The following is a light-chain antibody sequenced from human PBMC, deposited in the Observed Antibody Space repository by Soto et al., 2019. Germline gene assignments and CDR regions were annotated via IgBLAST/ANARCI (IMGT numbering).Light chain of an antibody. CDR3: QQYNSYST. V-gene: IGKV1-5*03. J-gene: IGKJ1*01. CDR1: QSISSW. Sequence: DIQMTQSPSTLSASVGDRVTITCRASQSISSWLAWYQQKPGKAPKLLIYTGSSLESGVPSRFSGSGSGTAFTLTISSLQPDDFATYYCQQYNSYSTFGQGTKVEIK. CDR2: TGS.